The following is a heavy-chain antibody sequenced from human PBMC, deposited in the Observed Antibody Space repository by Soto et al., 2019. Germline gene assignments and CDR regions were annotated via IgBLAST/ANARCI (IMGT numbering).Heavy chain of an antibody. CDR2: IIPIFGTA. V-gene: IGHV1-69*06. Sequence: GASVKVSCKASGGTFSSYAISWVRQAPGQGLEWMGGIIPIFGTADYAQKFQGRVTITADKSTSTAYMELSSLRSEDTAVYYCARINLNYGMDVWGQGTTVTVSS. CDR3: ARINLNYGMDV. D-gene: IGHD3-16*01. CDR1: GGTFSSYA. J-gene: IGHJ6*02.